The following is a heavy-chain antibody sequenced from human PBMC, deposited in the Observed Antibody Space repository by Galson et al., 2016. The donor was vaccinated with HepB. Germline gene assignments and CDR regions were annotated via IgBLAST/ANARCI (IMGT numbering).Heavy chain of an antibody. CDR1: GGTFTSYA. CDR3: ARVRDGYNHYYYYGMDV. D-gene: IGHD5-24*01. V-gene: IGHV1-69*13. J-gene: IGHJ6*02. Sequence: SVKVSCKASGGTFTSYAISWVRQAPGQGLEWMGGIIPIFGTSNYAQKFQGRVTITADESTSTAYMELSSLRSEDTAVYYCARVRDGYNHYYYYGMDVWGRGTTVTVSS. CDR2: IIPIFGTS.